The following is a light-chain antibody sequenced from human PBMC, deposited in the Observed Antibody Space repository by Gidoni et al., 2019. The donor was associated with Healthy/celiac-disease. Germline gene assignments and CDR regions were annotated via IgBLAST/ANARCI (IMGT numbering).Light chain of an antibody. CDR2: DAS. Sequence: VLTQSPATLSLSPGERATLSCRASQSVSSYLAWYQQKPGQAPRLLIYDASNRATGIPARFSGSGSGTDFTLTISSLEPEDFAVYYCQQRSNWPPWTFGQGTKVEIK. CDR3: QQRSNWPPWT. CDR1: QSVSSY. J-gene: IGKJ1*01. V-gene: IGKV3-11*01.